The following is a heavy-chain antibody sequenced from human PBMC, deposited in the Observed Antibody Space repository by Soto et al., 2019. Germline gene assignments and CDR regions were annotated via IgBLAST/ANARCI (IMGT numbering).Heavy chain of an antibody. CDR3: ARNSGWSQAY. J-gene: IGHJ4*02. V-gene: IGHV4-4*02. Sequence: SETLSLTCAVSSGSISRNTWWSWVRQPPGKGLEWIGEISDSGITNYNPSLKSRVTISLDKSRNQFSLSLSSVTAADTAVYYCARNSGWSQAYWGQGTLVTVSS. CDR2: ISDSGIT. CDR1: SGSISRNTW. D-gene: IGHD6-19*01.